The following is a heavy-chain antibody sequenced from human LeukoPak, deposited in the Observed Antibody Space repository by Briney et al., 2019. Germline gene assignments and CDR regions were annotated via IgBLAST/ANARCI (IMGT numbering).Heavy chain of an antibody. CDR3: ARAGGYCSSTSCYNRFDP. V-gene: IGHV1-69*05. CDR1: GGTFSSYA. CDR2: IIPIFGTA. D-gene: IGHD2-2*01. J-gene: IGHJ5*01. Sequence: ASVKVSCKASGGTFSSYAISWVRQAPGQGLEWMGGIIPIFGTANYAQKFQGRVTITTDESTSTAYMELSSLRSEDTAVYYCARAGGYCSSTSCYNRFDPWGQGTLVTVSS.